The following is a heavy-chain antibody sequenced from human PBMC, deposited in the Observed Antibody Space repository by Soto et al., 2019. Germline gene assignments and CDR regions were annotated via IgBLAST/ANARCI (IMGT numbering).Heavy chain of an antibody. CDR2: INHSGST. J-gene: IGHJ6*03. D-gene: IGHD2-2*01. V-gene: IGHV4-34*01. Sequence: SETLSLTCAVYGGSFSGYYWSWIRQPPGKGLEWIGEINHSGSTNYNPSLKSRVTISVDTSKNQFSLKLSSVTAAATAVYYCAVGGYCSSTSCYGYYYYMDVWGKGTTVTVSS. CDR1: GGSFSGYY. CDR3: AVGGYCSSTSCYGYYYYMDV.